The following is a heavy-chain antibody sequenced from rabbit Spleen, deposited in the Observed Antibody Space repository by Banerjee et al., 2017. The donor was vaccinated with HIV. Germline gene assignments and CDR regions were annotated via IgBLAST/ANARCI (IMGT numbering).Heavy chain of an antibody. CDR2: IYGGST. Sequence: QSLEESGGDLVKPGASLTLTCIASGVSFSGNSYMCWVRQAPGKRPEWIACIYGGSTNYASWAKGRFAISKTSSTTVTLQMTDLTAADTATYFCARNNVGAPGYGHAIALWGQGTLVTVS. J-gene: IGHJ3*01. D-gene: IGHD6-1*01. CDR1: GVSFSGNSY. CDR3: ARNNVGAPGYGHAIAL. V-gene: IGHV1S40*01.